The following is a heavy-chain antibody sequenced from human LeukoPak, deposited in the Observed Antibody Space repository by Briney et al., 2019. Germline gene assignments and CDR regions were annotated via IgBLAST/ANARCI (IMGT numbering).Heavy chain of an antibody. D-gene: IGHD2-21*01. CDR1: GGSFSGYS. CDR2: IQPSGST. CDR3: ERRGTSKAYQPNFYQSMEV. Sequence: PSETLSLTCTVSGGSFSGYSWSWIRQPPGKGLEWIGVIQPSGSTNYHPSLKSRVSISVDTSKTQVSLKLSSVTAADTAVYYCERRGTSKAYQPNFYQSMEVWGKGTTVTVSS. V-gene: IGHV4-4*09. J-gene: IGHJ6*03.